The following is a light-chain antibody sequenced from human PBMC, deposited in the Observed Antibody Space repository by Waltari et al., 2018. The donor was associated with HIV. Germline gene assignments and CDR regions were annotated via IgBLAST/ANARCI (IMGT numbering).Light chain of an antibody. CDR3: HQADSFPLT. CDR1: QAIGTS. V-gene: IGKV1-12*01. CDR2: SAS. J-gene: IGKJ3*01. Sequence: DIQLTQSPSFMYASIGDRVTITCRASQAIGTSLDWFQLQPGQAPKLLISSASDLQSGVPSRFSGSGSGTTFTLTIGSLQPEDFTTYFCHQADSFPLTFGPGTKVD.